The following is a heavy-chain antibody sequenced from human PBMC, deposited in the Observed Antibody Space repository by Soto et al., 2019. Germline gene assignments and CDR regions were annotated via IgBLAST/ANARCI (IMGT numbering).Heavy chain of an antibody. CDR3: ARNLYNTGSFDH. D-gene: IGHD3-10*01. Sequence: QVQLVQSGAEVKKPGASAKVSCKASGYTFTNYDINWVRQATGQGLEWVGWMTPISGDTGYAQNFQGRVTMTRDTPRSTAYLELSSLTSEDTAVYYCARNLYNTGSFDHWGQGTLVTVSS. CDR2: MTPISGDT. J-gene: IGHJ4*02. V-gene: IGHV1-8*02. CDR1: GYTFTNYD.